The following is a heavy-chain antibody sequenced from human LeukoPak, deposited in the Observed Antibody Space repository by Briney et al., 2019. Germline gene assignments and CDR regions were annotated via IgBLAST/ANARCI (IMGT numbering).Heavy chain of an antibody. CDR2: IYVDGRTT. CDR3: IRDFRSADL. J-gene: IGHJ5*02. Sequence: GGSLRLSCAASGFTFSTYGMNWVRQAPGKGLVWVSRIYVDGRTTNYADSVKGRFTISRDNAKNTVYLEMNSLSVEDTATYYCIRDFRSADLWGQGTLVTVTS. V-gene: IGHV3-74*01. CDR1: GFTFSTYG.